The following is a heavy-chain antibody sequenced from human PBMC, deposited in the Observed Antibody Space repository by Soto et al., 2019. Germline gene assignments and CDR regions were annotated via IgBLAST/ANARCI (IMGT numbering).Heavy chain of an antibody. V-gene: IGHV4-34*01. J-gene: IGHJ3*02. CDR3: ARGRRNGAFDI. CDR1: VGSFSVYY. D-gene: IGHD1-1*01. Sequence: SETLSITCAFYVGSFSVYYWNWIRQPPGKGLEWIGEINHSGSTNYNPSLKSRVTISVDTSKNQFSLKLSSVTAADTAVYYCARGRRNGAFDIWGQGTLVTVSS. CDR2: INHSGST.